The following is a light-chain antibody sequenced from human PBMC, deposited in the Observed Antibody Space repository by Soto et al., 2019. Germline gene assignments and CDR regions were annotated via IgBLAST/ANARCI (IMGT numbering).Light chain of an antibody. J-gene: IGKJ2*01. V-gene: IGKV1-39*01. Sequence: DVQMTQSLSSLSASVGDTVTITCRASQSISNSLSWYQQNPGKAPKILIYVASTLQRGVPSRFSGGGAGTDFTLTISSLQPEDVATYYCQQTFSPPYTFGQGTKLEIK. CDR2: VAS. CDR3: QQTFSPPYT. CDR1: QSISNS.